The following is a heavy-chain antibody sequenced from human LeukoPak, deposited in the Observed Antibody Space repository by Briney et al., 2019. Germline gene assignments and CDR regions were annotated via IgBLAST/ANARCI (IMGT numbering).Heavy chain of an antibody. J-gene: IGHJ4*02. CDR2: INPNSGGT. Sequence: SSVTLSSTPSGYTFIGYIMHWVRTYSGHGLEWMGWINPNSGGTNYAQSFQGRVTMTRDTSISTAYMERSRLRSDDTAIYYCALVGEALDYWGQGTLVTVSS. CDR1: GYTFIGYI. CDR3: ALVGEALDY. D-gene: IGHD4-17*01. V-gene: IGHV1-2*02.